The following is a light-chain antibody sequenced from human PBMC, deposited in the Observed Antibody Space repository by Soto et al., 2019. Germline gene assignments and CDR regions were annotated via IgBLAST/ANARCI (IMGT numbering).Light chain of an antibody. CDR3: QQRNVWPPIT. CDR1: QSIHTS. Sequence: ETVMTQSPATLSVSPGERATLSCRASQSIHTSLAWYQQKSGKPPRLVIYDSTLRANGVPDRFGGSRSGTEFTLTINSLEPEDFAVYYCQQRNVWPPITFGQGTHWRL. V-gene: IGKV3-11*01. CDR2: DST. J-gene: IGKJ5*01.